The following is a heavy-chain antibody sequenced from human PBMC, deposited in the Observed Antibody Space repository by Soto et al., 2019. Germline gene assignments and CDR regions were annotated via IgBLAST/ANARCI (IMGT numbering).Heavy chain of an antibody. CDR2: IYYSGTT. J-gene: IGHJ4*02. CDR1: GGSIIPYY. CDR3: TTDPRDDSSGYYPF. V-gene: IGHV4-59*01. Sequence: SETLSLTCTVSGGSIIPYYWSWIRQPPGKGLEWIGYIYYSGTTNYNPSLKSRVTISVDTSKNQFSLKLTSVTEDTAVYYCTTDPRDDSSGYYPFWGQGTLVTVS. D-gene: IGHD3-22*01.